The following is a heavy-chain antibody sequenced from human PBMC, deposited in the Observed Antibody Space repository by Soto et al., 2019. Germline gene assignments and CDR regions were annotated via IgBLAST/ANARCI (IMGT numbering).Heavy chain of an antibody. CDR1: GFTVSSNY. CDR3: AREGGAARLYSPEPYDYGIDV. J-gene: IGHJ6*02. Sequence: EVQLVETGGGLIQPGGSLRLSCAASGFTVSSNYMSWVRQAPGKGLEWVSVMYSGGSTYYADSVKGRFTISRDNSKNTLYRQMNSLRAEDTAVYYCAREGGAARLYSPEPYDYGIDVWGQGTTVTVSS. V-gene: IGHV3-53*02. D-gene: IGHD6-6*01. CDR2: MYSGGST.